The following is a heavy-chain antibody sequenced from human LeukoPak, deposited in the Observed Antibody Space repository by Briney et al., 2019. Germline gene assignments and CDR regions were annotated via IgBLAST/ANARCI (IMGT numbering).Heavy chain of an antibody. CDR2: IYTSGST. CDR1: GGSISSYY. V-gene: IGHV4-4*07. J-gene: IGHJ5*02. CDR3: AREGGSELLWFGELSWWFDP. Sequence: SETLSLTCTVSGGSISSYYWSWIRQPAGKGLEWIGRIYTSGSTNYNPSLKSRVTMSVDTSKNQFSLKLSSVTAADTAVYYCAREGGSELLWFGELSWWFDPWGQGTLVTVSS. D-gene: IGHD3-10*01.